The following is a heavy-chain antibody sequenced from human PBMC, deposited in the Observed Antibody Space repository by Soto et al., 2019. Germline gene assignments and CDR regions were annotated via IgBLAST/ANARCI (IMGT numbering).Heavy chain of an antibody. J-gene: IGHJ6*02. CDR3: AIEGGYSYGLSYYGMDV. CDR2: ISYDGSNK. Sequence: GGSLRLSCAASGFTFSSYGMHWVRQAPGKGLEWVAVISYDGSNKYYADSVKGRFTISRDNSKNTLYLQMNSLRAEDTAVYYCAIEGGYSYGLSYYGMDVWGQGTTVTVSS. D-gene: IGHD5-18*01. CDR1: GFTFSSYG. V-gene: IGHV3-30*03.